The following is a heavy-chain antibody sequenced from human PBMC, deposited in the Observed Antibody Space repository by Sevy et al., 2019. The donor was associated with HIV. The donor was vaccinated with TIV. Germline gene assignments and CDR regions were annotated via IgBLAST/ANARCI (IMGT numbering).Heavy chain of an antibody. D-gene: IGHD5-18*01. CDR2: ISGGGVSP. Sequence: GGSLRLSCAASGFTFSSYAMSWVRQAPGKGLEWVSAISGGGVSPYSAAPVKGRFTISRDNSTNTLSLQLNSLRAEDTAIYFCVKWGADTAMAAYSTSWYVDSWGQGTLVTVSS. CDR3: VKWGADTAMAAYSTSWYVDS. CDR1: GFTFSSYA. J-gene: IGHJ4*02. V-gene: IGHV3-23*01.